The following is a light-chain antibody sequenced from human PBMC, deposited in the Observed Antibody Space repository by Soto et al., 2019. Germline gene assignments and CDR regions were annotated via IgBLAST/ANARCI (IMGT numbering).Light chain of an antibody. CDR2: AAS. Sequence: AIQLTQSPSSLYASVPDRLTITCRASQAIRTALGWYQQKPGKVPKLLIYAASILQSGVPSRFSGSGSGTDFTLTISSLQPEDFATYYCLLDFRYFWAFGQGTKVDI. CDR3: LLDFRYFWA. CDR1: QAIRTA. J-gene: IGKJ1*01. V-gene: IGKV1-6*01.